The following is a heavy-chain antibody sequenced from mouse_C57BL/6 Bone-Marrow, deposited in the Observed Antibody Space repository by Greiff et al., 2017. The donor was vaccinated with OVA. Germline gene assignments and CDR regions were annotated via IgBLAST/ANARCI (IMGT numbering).Heavy chain of an antibody. J-gene: IGHJ3*01. CDR2: IDPEDGDT. Sequence: VQLQQSGAELVRPGASVKLSCTASGFNIKDYYMHWVKQRPEQGLEWIGRIDPEDGDTEYAPKFQGKATMTADTSSNTAYLQLSSLTSEDTAVYYCTTWDYDYEGFAYWGQGTLVTVSA. CDR1: GFNIKDYY. D-gene: IGHD2-4*01. V-gene: IGHV14-1*01. CDR3: TTWDYDYEGFAY.